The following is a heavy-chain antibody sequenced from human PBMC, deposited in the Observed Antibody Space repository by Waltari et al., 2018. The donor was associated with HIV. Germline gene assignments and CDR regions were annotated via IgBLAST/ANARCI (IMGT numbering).Heavy chain of an antibody. J-gene: IGHJ6*02. CDR1: GFIFSGYW. Sequence: EVQVQESGGGLVQPGGSLRLSCAASGFIFSGYWTHWVRQAPGQGLVWVSHISNDGGRTSYADSVKGRFTISRDNAENTLYLQMNSLGGEDTAVYYCARDWRQPRGVYYGMDVWGQGTTVIVSS. D-gene: IGHD3-3*01. V-gene: IGHV3-74*01. CDR2: ISNDGGRT. CDR3: ARDWRQPRGVYYGMDV.